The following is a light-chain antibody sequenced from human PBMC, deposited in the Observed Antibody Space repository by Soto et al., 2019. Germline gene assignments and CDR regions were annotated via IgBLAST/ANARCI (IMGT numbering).Light chain of an antibody. CDR1: QGISSAY. V-gene: IGKV3-20*01. CDR2: NVS. J-gene: IGKJ1*01. Sequence: TQSPSSLSASVGDRVTITCRASQGISSAYLAWYQQKPCQAPILLIYNVSSRATGIPDRFSGSGSGTDFTLTVSRLEPDDSAVYYCQQYGSSPRTFGPGTKVDIK. CDR3: QQYGSSPRT.